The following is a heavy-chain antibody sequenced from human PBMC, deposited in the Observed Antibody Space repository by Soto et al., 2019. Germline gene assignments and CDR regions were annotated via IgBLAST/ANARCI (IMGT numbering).Heavy chain of an antibody. Sequence: SETLSLTCTVSGGSMSSSTFYWGWIRQPPGKGLEWIGSVFYTGTTYYNPSLKSRVTTSIDTSKNQVSLKLSSVTAADTAVYYCARHWGTTVAGAENWGRGTLVTVSS. J-gene: IGHJ4*02. V-gene: IGHV4-39*01. CDR3: ARHWGTTVAGAEN. D-gene: IGHD6-19*01. CDR1: GGSMSSSTFY. CDR2: VFYTGTT.